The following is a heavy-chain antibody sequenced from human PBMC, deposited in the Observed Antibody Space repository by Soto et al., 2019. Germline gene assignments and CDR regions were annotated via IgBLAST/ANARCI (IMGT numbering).Heavy chain of an antibody. Sequence: QLHLVQSGAVVKKPGASVTVSCSASGYPVTAYYMHWVRQAPGRGLEWMGGINPATGAAKYTQTFQGRVTRTMDTATSTVFMELSGLTSGDRAVFFCVRGGGVGVAGSAAFDMWGQGTLVTVSP. D-gene: IGHD3-3*01. CDR3: VRGGGVGVAGSAAFDM. CDR2: INPATGAA. J-gene: IGHJ3*02. CDR1: GYPVTAYY. V-gene: IGHV1-2*02.